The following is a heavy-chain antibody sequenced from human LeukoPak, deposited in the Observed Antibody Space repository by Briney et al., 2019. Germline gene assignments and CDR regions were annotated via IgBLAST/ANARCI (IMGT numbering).Heavy chain of an antibody. D-gene: IGHD3-22*01. Sequence: SETVSLTCAVYGGSFSGYYWSWIRQPPGKGLEWIGEINHSGSTNYNPSLKSRVTISVDTSKNQFSLKLSSVTAADTAVYYCARVSDSSGYYLFDYWGQGTLVTVSS. J-gene: IGHJ4*02. CDR2: INHSGST. CDR1: GGSFSGYY. CDR3: ARVSDSSGYYLFDY. V-gene: IGHV4-34*01.